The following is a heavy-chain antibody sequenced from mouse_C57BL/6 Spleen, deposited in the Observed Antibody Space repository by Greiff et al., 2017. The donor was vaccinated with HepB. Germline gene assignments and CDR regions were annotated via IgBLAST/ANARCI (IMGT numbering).Heavy chain of an antibody. CDR1: GYTFTSYW. CDR2: INPSNGGT. Sequence: QVQLQQSGTELVKPGASVKLSCKASGYTFTSYWMHWVKQRPGQGLEWIGNINPSNGGTNYNEKFKSKATLTVDKSSSTAYMQLSSLTSEDSAVYYCARSYYYGSSYPAWFAYWGQGTLVTVSA. V-gene: IGHV1-53*01. D-gene: IGHD1-1*01. J-gene: IGHJ3*01. CDR3: ARSYYYGSSYPAWFAY.